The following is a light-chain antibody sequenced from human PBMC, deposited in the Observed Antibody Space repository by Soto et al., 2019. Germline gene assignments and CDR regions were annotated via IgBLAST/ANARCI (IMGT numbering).Light chain of an antibody. CDR1: NSDIGGYNY. J-gene: IGLJ3*02. V-gene: IGLV2-14*01. Sequence: QSVLTQPASVSGSPGQSITISCTGTNSDIGGYNYVSWYQQHPGKAPNLMIYEVSDRPSGVSSRFSASTSGNTASLTISGLQTEDEADYYCSSYTSSSTWVFGGGTKVTVL. CDR3: SSYTSSSTWV. CDR2: EVS.